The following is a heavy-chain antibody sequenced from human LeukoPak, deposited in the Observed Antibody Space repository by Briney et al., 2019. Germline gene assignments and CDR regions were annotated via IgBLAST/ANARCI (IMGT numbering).Heavy chain of an antibody. CDR2: INPSGGST. V-gene: IGHV1-46*01. D-gene: IGHD5-18*01. CDR1: GYTFTSYY. Sequence: ASVKVSCKASGYTFTSYYMHWVRQAPGKGLEWMGIINPSGGSTSYAQKFQGRVTMTRDTSTSTVYMELSSLRSEDTAVYYCARSVLGGGYSYGYIGYWGQGTLVTVSS. CDR3: ARSVLGGGYSYGYIGY. J-gene: IGHJ4*02.